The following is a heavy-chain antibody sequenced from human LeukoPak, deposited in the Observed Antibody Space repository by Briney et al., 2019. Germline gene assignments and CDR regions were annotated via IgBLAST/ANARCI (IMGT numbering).Heavy chain of an antibody. CDR2: ISSSSSYI. J-gene: IGHJ4*02. V-gene: IGHV3-21*01. Sequence: PGGSLRLSCAASGFTFRSYSMNWVRQAPGKGLEWVSSISSSSSYIYYADSVKGRFTISRDNAKNSLYLQMNSLRAEDTAVYYCARDTSGWYYFDYWGQGTLVTVSS. CDR1: GFTFRSYS. CDR3: ARDTSGWYYFDY. D-gene: IGHD6-19*01.